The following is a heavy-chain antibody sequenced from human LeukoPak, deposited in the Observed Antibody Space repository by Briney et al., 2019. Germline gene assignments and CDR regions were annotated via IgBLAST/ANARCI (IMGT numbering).Heavy chain of an antibody. CDR1: GDSVSSNSAA. D-gene: IGHD3-22*01. Sequence: SRTLSLTCAISGDSVSSNSAAWNWIRQSPSRGLEWLGRTYYRSKWYNDYAVSVKSRITINPDTSKNQFSLQLNSVTPEDTAVYYCAREVVLDYYDSSGHRGAFDIWGQGTMVTVSS. CDR2: TYYRSKWYN. CDR3: AREVVLDYYDSSGHRGAFDI. J-gene: IGHJ3*02. V-gene: IGHV6-1*01.